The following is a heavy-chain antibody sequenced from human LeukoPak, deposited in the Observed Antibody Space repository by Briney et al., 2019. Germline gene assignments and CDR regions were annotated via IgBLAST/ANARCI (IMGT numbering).Heavy chain of an antibody. J-gene: IGHJ5*02. CDR1: GFTFSSYS. D-gene: IGHD1-26*01. CDR2: ISSSSSYI. V-gene: IGHV3-21*01. Sequence: PGGSLRLSCAASGFTFSSYSMNWVRQAPGKGLEWVSSISSSSSYIYYADSVKGRFTISRDNAENSLYLQMSSLRAEDTAVYYCARDRDSGSYNDWFDPWGQGTLVTVSS. CDR3: ARDRDSGSYNDWFDP.